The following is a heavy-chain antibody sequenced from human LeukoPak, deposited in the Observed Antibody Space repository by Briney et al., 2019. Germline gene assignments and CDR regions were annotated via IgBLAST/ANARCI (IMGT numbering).Heavy chain of an antibody. J-gene: IGHJ4*02. CDR1: GFSFSTST. CDR2: IGKTSRDM. V-gene: IGHV3-21*01. D-gene: IGHD1-14*01. Sequence: PGGSLRLSCAASGFSFSTSTMNWVRQAPGKGLEWISSIGKTSRDMYYADSVRGRFTISRDNAKNSLFLLMNSLRVKDTSVYYCVRGDNRDYWGQGTLVTVSS. CDR3: VRGDNRDY.